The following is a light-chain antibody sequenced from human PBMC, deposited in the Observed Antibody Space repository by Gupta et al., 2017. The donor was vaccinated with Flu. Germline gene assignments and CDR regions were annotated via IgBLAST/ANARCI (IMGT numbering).Light chain of an antibody. CDR1: SNDGGGSNR. Sequence: QSAPTQPRSVSGSPGQSVTISCTGSSNDGGGSNRVSWYQQRPGKATKLILYDVTERTSGVPDRFSGSKSGNTASLTISGLQADDEADYYCSSHAGRVTWVFGTGTTVTVL. J-gene: IGLJ1*01. CDR3: SSHAGRVTWV. V-gene: IGLV2-11*01. CDR2: DVT.